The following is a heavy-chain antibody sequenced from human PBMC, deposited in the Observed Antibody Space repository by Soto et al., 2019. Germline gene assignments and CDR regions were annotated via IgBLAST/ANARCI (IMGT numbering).Heavy chain of an antibody. Sequence: QVQLVESGGGVVQPGRSLRLSCAASGFTFSSYGMHWVRQTPGKGLEWVAVIWYDGSNKYYADSVKGRFTISRDNSKNTLYLQMNSLIAEDTAVYYCARGIAARPYAFDIWGQGTMVTVSS. CDR1: GFTFSSYG. V-gene: IGHV3-33*01. CDR3: ARGIAARPYAFDI. CDR2: IWYDGSNK. J-gene: IGHJ3*02. D-gene: IGHD6-6*01.